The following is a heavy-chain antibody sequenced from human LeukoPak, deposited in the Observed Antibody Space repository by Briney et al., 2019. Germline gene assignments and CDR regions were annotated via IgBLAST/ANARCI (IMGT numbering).Heavy chain of an antibody. V-gene: IGHV3-23*01. CDR2: IFGSGGSP. J-gene: IGHJ4*02. CDR1: GFTFGSHA. CDR3: ANARDYDIFDY. Sequence: GGSLRLSCEASGFTFGSHAMYWVRQAPGKGLEWVAGIFGSGGSPHYADSVKGRFTISRDNSRNTVYLQINSLRADDTAVYYCANARDYDIFDYWGQGTLVTVSS. D-gene: IGHD3-9*01.